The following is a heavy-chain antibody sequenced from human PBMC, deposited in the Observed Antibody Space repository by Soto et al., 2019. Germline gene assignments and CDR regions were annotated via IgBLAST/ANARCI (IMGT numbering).Heavy chain of an antibody. J-gene: IGHJ4*02. CDR3: AHRRSVAAFDY. CDR1: GFSLSTGGVA. CDR2: IYWDDDK. V-gene: IGHV2-5*02. Sequence: QITLRESGPPLVKPTQTLTLTCTFSGFSLSTGGVAVGWIHQPPGKALEWLALIYWDDDKRYRPSLNGRLTIPKDTSKNQVVLTMTSMEPVDTATYDWAHRRSVAAFDYWGQGTLVTVSS. D-gene: IGHD6-19*01.